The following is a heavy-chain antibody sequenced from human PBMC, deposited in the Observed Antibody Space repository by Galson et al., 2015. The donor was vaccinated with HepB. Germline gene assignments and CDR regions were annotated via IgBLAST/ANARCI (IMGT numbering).Heavy chain of an antibody. CDR3: AKDPIFGASGWFYFDY. J-gene: IGHJ4*02. Sequence: SLRLSCAASGFRFSNYAMSWVRQAPGKGLEWVSGITGSGGSTYYAASVKGRFTISRDNTKNTLYLQMRCLRADDTAVYYCAKDPIFGASGWFYFDYWGQGTVVTVSS. CDR1: GFRFSNYA. D-gene: IGHD3-3*01. V-gene: IGHV3-23*01. CDR2: ITGSGGST.